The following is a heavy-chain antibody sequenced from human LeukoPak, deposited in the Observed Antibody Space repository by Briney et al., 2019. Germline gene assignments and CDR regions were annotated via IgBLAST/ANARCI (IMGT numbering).Heavy chain of an antibody. J-gene: IGHJ5*02. CDR3: AVSSFVLVVAANYFDP. CDR2: IYYSGST. D-gene: IGHD2-15*01. CDR1: GASISSGDYL. Sequence: SETLSLTCTVSGASISSGDYLWSWIRQPPGKGLEWIGSIYYSGSTYYNPSLKSRVTISLDTSKNQFSLKLSSVTAADTAVYYCAVSSFVLVVAANYFDPWGQGTLVTVSS. V-gene: IGHV4-39*07.